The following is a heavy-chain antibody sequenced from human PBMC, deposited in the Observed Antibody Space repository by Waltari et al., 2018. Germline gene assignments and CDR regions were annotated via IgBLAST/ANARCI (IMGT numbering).Heavy chain of an antibody. CDR2: ISSSSSST. J-gene: IGHJ4*02. CDR1: GFTFSYYS. Sequence: EVQLVESGGGFVQPGGSLRLSCAASGFTFSYYSMNWVRQAPGKGLEWVSYISSSSSSTYHADSVKGRFTIYRDNAKNSLYLQMNSLRVEDTAVYYCARDWEGDRPNFDYWGQGTLVTVSS. CDR3: ARDWEGDRPNFDY. V-gene: IGHV3-48*01. D-gene: IGHD1-26*01.